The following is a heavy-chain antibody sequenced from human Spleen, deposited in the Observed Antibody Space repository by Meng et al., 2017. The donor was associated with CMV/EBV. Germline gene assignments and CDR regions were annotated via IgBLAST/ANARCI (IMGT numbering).Heavy chain of an antibody. D-gene: IGHD5-18*01. V-gene: IGHV3-21*01. CDR1: GFTFSSYS. J-gene: IGHJ6*02. CDR2: ISSSSYI. CDR3: AKDRGGSYGLDRGNYGMDV. Sequence: GESLKISCAASGFTFSSYSMNWVRQAPGKGLEWVSSISSSSYIYYADSVKGRFTISRDNSKNTLYLQMNSLRAEDTAVYYCAKDRGGSYGLDRGNYGMDVWGQGTTVTVSS.